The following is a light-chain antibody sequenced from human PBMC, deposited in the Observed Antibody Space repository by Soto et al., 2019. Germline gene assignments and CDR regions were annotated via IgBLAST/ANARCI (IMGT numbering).Light chain of an antibody. V-gene: IGKV3-11*01. CDR3: QQRSNWPQIT. J-gene: IGKJ4*01. Sequence: EIVLTQSPATLPLSPGERATLSCRASQSFSQYLAWYQQKPGQDPRLLIHDASNRATGIAARFSDSGSGTDFTLTISSLEPEDFVVYYCQQRSNWPQITFGGGTKVEIK. CDR1: QSFSQY. CDR2: DAS.